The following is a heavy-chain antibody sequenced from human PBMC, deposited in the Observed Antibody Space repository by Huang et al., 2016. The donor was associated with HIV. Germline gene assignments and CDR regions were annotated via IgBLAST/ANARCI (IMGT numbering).Heavy chain of an antibody. V-gene: IGHV3-30*18. J-gene: IGHJ4*02. CDR1: GFSCKSYN. CDR3: AKDRSGGSYYFDS. Sequence: QVHLVESGGGVVQPGRSLRLSCAASGFSCKSYNMHWVRQAPGKGLGWVACISYDGNNKDYPDSLRCRFAISRDNSKTALYLEMNSLRADDTAVYFCAKDRSGGSYYFDSWGRGTLVTVSS. D-gene: IGHD1-26*01. CDR2: ISYDGNNK.